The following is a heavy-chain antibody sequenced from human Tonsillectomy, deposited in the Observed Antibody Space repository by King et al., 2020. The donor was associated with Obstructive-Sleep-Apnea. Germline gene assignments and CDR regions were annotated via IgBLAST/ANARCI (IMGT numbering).Heavy chain of an antibody. Sequence: QLVQSGAEVKKPGESLKISCKGSGFSFTTYWIGWVRQMPGKGLEWMGFIYPGDSDTRYTPSFQGQVTISADKSISTAYLQWSSLKASDTAMYYCPRPAAVYAIESPFAYWGQGTLVTVSS. CDR3: PRPAAVYAIESPFAY. D-gene: IGHD2-8*01. CDR2: IYPGDSDT. J-gene: IGHJ4*02. V-gene: IGHV5-51*01. CDR1: GFSFTTYW.